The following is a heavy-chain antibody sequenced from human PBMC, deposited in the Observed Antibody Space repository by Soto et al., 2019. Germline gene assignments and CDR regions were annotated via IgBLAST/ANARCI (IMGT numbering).Heavy chain of an antibody. CDR2: INPNSGGT. CDR3: AIRRRSSSGYYYGMDV. CDR1: GYTFTGYY. V-gene: IGHV1-2*04. J-gene: IGHJ6*01. Sequence: ASVKVSCKASGYTFTGYYMHWVRQAPGQGLEWMGWINPNSGGTNYAQKFQGWVTMTRDTSISTAYMELSRLRSDDTAVYYCAIRRRSSSGYYYGMDVWGQGTTVTAPQ. D-gene: IGHD1-26*01.